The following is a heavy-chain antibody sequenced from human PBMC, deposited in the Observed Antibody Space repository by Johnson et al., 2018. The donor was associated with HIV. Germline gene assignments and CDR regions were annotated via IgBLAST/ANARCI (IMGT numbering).Heavy chain of an antibody. D-gene: IGHD1-26*01. V-gene: IGHV3-53*01. Sequence: VQLVESGGGLIQPGGSLRLSCAASGFTVSSYYIGWIRQAPGKGLEWVSVISSAGTTYYADSVKGRFTISRDNFKNTLDLQMNSLRAEDTAVYHCVRGNDGSYFSDAFDIWGQGEMVTVSS. CDR1: GFTVSSYY. J-gene: IGHJ3*02. CDR3: VRGNDGSYFSDAFDI. CDR2: ISSAGTT.